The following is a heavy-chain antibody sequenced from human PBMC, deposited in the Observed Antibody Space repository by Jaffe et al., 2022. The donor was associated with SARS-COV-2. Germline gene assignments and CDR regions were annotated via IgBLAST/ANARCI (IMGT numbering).Heavy chain of an antibody. D-gene: IGHD3-10*01. J-gene: IGHJ6*03. CDR3: ARLSMVRGVVFYYYYMDV. CDR1: GGSFSGYY. CDR2: INHSGST. Sequence: QVQLQQWGAGLLKPSETLSLTCAVYGGSFSGYYWSWIRQPPGKGLEWIGEINHSGSTNYNPSLKSRVTISVDTSKNQFSLKLSSVTAADTAVYYCARLSMVRGVVFYYYYMDVWGKGTTVTVSS. V-gene: IGHV4-34*01.